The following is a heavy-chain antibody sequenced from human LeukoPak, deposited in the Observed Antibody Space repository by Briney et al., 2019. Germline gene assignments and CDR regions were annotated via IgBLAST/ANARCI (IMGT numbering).Heavy chain of an antibody. Sequence: SVKVSCQASGGTFSRYTISWVRQAPGQGLEWMGRIIPILGIANYAQKFQGRVTNTADKSTSTAYMELSSLRSEDTAVYYCASTQVVPAALDYWGQGTLVTVSS. CDR2: IIPILGIA. CDR3: ASTQVVPAALDY. D-gene: IGHD2-2*01. J-gene: IGHJ4*02. V-gene: IGHV1-69*02. CDR1: GGTFSRYT.